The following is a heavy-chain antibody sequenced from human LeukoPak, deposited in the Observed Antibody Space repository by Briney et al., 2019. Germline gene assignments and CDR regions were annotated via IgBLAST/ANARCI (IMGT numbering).Heavy chain of an antibody. V-gene: IGHV4-59*12. D-gene: IGHD1-14*01. CDR3: ARAPGGENWFDP. J-gene: IGHJ5*02. Sequence: PSETLSLTCAVSGCSITSYYWSWIRQPPGKGLEWIGYIYYSGSTNYNPSLKSRVTISVDTSKNQFSLKLSSVTPEDTAVYYCARAPGGENWFDPWGQGTLVTVDS. CDR1: GCSITSYY. CDR2: IYYSGST.